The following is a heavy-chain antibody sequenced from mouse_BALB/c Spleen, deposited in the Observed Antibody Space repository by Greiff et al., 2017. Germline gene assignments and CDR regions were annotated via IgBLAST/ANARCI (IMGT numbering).Heavy chain of an antibody. J-gene: IGHJ3*01. V-gene: IGHV2-9*02. CDR3: ARETMISFAY. Sequence: VMLVESGPGLVAPSQSLSITCTVSGFSLTSYGVHWVRQPPGKGLEWLGVIWAGGSTNYNSALMSRLSISKDNSKSQVFLKMNSLQTDDTAMYYCARETMISFAYWGQGTLVTVSA. D-gene: IGHD2-4*01. CDR2: IWAGGST. CDR1: GFSLTSYG.